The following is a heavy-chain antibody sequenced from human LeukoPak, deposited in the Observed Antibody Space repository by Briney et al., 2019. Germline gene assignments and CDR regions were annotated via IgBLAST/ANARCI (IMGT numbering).Heavy chain of an antibody. Sequence: PGGSLRLSCAASGFTFSSYGMHWVRQAPGKGLEWVSYIDSSSSTIYYADSVKGRFTVSRDNAKNSLELQMNSLRADDTAVYYCVRDRGISFYFDYWGQGTLVTVSS. CDR1: GFTFSSYG. D-gene: IGHD3-16*02. CDR3: VRDRGISFYFDY. CDR2: IDSSSSTI. V-gene: IGHV3-48*01. J-gene: IGHJ4*02.